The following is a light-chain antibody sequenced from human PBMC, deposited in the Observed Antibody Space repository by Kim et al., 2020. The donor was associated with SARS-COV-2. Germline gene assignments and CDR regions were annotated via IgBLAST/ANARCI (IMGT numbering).Light chain of an antibody. CDR3: CSYTSSSTLV. CDR2: DFS. CDR1: SIDVGRSNY. V-gene: IGLV2-14*03. J-gene: IGLJ2*01. Sequence: GQAITISCTGTSIDVGRSNYVSWYQQHPGPVPKFMIYDFSKRPSRVSHRFSGSKSGNTASLTISGLQAEDEADYYCCSYTSSSTLVFGGGTKLTVL.